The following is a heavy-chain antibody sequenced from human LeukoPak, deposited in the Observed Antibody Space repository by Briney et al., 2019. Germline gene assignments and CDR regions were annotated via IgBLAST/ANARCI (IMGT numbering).Heavy chain of an antibody. J-gene: IGHJ5*02. CDR2: IYDSGST. CDR3: ARGVRWYPRSWFDP. Sequence: SETLSLTCTVSGGSIRSSYYYWGWIRQPPEKGLEWIGSIYDSGSTNYNPSLKSRVTISVDTSKNQFSLKLSSVTAADTAVYYCARGVRWYPRSWFDPWGRGTLVTVSS. D-gene: IGHD4-23*01. CDR1: GGSIRSSYYY. V-gene: IGHV4-39*07.